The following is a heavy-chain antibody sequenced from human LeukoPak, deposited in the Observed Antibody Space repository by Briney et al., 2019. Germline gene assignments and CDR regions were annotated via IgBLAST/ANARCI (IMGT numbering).Heavy chain of an antibody. J-gene: IGHJ4*02. CDR1: GFTFSNQW. D-gene: IGHD6-13*01. CDR2: IKQDGSEK. CDR3: ARYGSIVAAGTFDY. V-gene: IGHV3-7*04. Sequence: TGGSLRLSCAASGFTFSNQWMSWARQAPGKGLEWVGNIKQDGSEKYYVDSVKGRFTISRDNAKNSLYLQMNSLRAEDTAVYYCARYGSIVAAGTFDYWGQGTLVTVSS.